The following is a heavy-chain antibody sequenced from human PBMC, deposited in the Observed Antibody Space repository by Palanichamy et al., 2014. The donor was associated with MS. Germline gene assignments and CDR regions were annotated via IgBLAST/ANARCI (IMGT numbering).Heavy chain of an antibody. CDR2: VYYSGNT. J-gene: IGHJ6*02. Sequence: QLQLQESGPGLVRPSETLSLTCTVSGGSITTTNYYWVWIRQPPGKGLEWIGDVYYSGNTHYNPSLKSRVTMSVDTSKNHFSLRLNSVSAADTALYYCARRASGDFPYYAMDVWGQGTAVTVSS. D-gene: IGHD4-17*01. CDR1: GGSITTTNYY. CDR3: ARRASGDFPYYAMDV. V-gene: IGHV4-39*02.